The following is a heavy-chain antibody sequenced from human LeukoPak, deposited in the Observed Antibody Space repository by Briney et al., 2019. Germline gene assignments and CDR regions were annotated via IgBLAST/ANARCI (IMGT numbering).Heavy chain of an antibody. CDR1: GFTFSSYS. CDR2: ISSSTTYI. CDR3: ARGAAGYVGASSFDY. D-gene: IGHD1-26*01. J-gene: IGHJ4*02. V-gene: IGHV3-21*01. Sequence: NPGGSLRLSCAASGFTFSSYSMNWVRQAPGKGLEWVSSISSSTTYISYADSVKGRFTISRDNAKNSLYLQMNSLRAEDTAVYYCARGAAGYVGASSFDYWGQGTLVTVSS.